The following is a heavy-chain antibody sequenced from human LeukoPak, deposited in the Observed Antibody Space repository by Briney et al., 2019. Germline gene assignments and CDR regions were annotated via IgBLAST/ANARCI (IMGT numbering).Heavy chain of an antibody. J-gene: IGHJ4*02. D-gene: IGHD3-9*01. CDR2: ISSSSSYI. V-gene: IGHV3-21*01. CDR3: ARDLYYDILTGYVFDY. CDR1: GFTFSSYS. Sequence: PGGSLRLSCAASGFTFSSYSMNWVRQAPGKGLEWVSSISSSSSYIYYADSVKGRFTISRDNAKNSLYLQMNSLRAEDTAVYYCARDLYYDILTGYVFDYWGQGTLVTVSS.